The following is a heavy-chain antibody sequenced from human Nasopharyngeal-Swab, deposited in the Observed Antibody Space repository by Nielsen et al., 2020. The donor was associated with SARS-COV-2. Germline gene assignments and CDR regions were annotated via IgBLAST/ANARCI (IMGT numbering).Heavy chain of an antibody. J-gene: IGHJ6*03. D-gene: IGHD1-14*01. CDR2: ISSSSSTI. CDR3: ARGTGYYYYMDV. CDR1: GFTFSSYS. V-gene: IGHV3-48*01. Sequence: GESLKISCAASGFTFSSYSMNWVRQAPGKGLEWVSYISSSSSTIYYADSVKGRFTVSRDNSKNTLYLQMNSLRAEDTAVYYCARGTGYYYYMDVWGKGTTVTVSS.